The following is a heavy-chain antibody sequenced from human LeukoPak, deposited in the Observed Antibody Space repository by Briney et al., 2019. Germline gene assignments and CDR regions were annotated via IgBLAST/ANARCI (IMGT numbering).Heavy chain of an antibody. Sequence: PSETLSLTCTVSGGSISSYYWSWIRQTAGKGLEWIGRIYYSGNTNYNPSLRSRVTISVDTSKNQFSLNVHTLTAADTAVYFCARGVVTQRYYMDVWGRGTTVIVSS. D-gene: IGHD3-22*01. CDR1: GGSISSYY. CDR3: ARGVVTQRYYMDV. J-gene: IGHJ6*03. V-gene: IGHV4-4*07. CDR2: IYYSGNT.